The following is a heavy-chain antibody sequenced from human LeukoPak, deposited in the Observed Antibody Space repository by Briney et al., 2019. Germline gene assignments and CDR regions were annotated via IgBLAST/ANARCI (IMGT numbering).Heavy chain of an antibody. D-gene: IGHD3-10*01. J-gene: IGHJ4*02. V-gene: IGHV3-23*01. Sequence: GGSLRLSCAASGFTFSSYAMSWVRQAPGKGLEWVSIISGSGGSTYYADSVKGRFTISRDNSKNTLYLQMNSLRAEDTAVYYCARHGSYSLGFWGQGALVTVSS. CDR1: GFTFSSYA. CDR2: ISGSGGST. CDR3: ARHGSYSLGF.